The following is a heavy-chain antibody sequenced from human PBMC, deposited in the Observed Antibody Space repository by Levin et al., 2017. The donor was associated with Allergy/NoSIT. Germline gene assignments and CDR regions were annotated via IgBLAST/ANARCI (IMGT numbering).Heavy chain of an antibody. J-gene: IGHJ4*02. CDR2: IWYDGSNK. CDR1: GFTFSSSG. D-gene: IGHD4-17*01. Sequence: LSLTCAASGFTFSSSGMHWVRQAPGKGLEWVAVIWYDGSNKYYADSVKGRFTISRDNSKNTLYLQMNSLRAEDTAVYYCARLADGDYSPDYWGQGTLVTVSS. CDR3: ARLADGDYSPDY. V-gene: IGHV3-33*01.